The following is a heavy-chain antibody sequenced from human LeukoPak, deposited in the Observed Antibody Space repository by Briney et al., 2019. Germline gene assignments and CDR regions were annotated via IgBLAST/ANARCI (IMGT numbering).Heavy chain of an antibody. D-gene: IGHD6-13*01. CDR2: ISSSSSTI. CDR3: ADSDSSSWYLGY. CDR1: GFTFSNYI. J-gene: IGHJ4*02. Sequence: PGGSLRLFCAASGFTFSNYIMNWVRQAPGKGLEGFSYISSSSSTIYYADSVKGRFTISRDNAKNSLCLQMNSLRDEDTAVYYCADSDSSSWYLGYWGQGTLVTVSS. V-gene: IGHV3-48*02.